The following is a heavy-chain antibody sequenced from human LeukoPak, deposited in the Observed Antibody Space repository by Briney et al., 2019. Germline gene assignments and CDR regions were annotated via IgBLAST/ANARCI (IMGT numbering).Heavy chain of an antibody. CDR3: ARVRDVPV. D-gene: IGHD4/OR15-4a*01. CDR2: MNANSGGT. V-gene: IGHV1-2*02. CDR1: GYTFTGYY. Sequence: ASVKVSCTASGYTFTGYYLDWVRQAPGQGDWLKGWMNANSGGTSYAQKFQGRVTMTKDTSISTAYMELSRLRSDDTAVYYCARVRDVPVWGQGTTVTVS. J-gene: IGHJ6*02.